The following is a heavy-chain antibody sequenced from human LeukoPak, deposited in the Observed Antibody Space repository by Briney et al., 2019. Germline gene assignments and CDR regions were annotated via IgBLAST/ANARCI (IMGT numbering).Heavy chain of an antibody. V-gene: IGHV1-69*13. J-gene: IGHJ5*02. CDR2: IIPIFGTA. CDR3: ARAISGYDFWSGWFDP. Sequence: ASVKVSCKASGGTFSSYAISWVRQAPGQGLEWMGGIIPIFGTANYAQKFQGRVTITADESTSTAYMELSSLRSEDTAVYYCARAISGYDFWSGWFDPWGQGTLVTVSS. CDR1: GGTFSSYA. D-gene: IGHD3-3*01.